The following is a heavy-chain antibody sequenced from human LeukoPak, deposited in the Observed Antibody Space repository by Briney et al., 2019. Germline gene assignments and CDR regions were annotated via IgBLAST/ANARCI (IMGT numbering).Heavy chain of an antibody. D-gene: IGHD5-18*01. CDR2: INRNGGAT. CDR1: GFTFTGYY. Sequence: GSLRVSCTASGFTFTGYYMHWVRQAPGQGLEWVSGINRNGGATNYASMFQGWVTMTRDTTITTAYMELSRIRYDDTTVYYGARDRKGIHRCLQLLDYWGGGTVVSVRS. V-gene: IGHV1-2*04. J-gene: IGHJ4*02. CDR3: ARDRKGIHRCLQLLDY.